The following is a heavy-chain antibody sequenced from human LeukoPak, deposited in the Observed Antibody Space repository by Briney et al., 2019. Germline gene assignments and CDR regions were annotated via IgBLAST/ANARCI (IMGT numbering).Heavy chain of an antibody. Sequence: GGSLRLSCAASGFTFSSYSVNWVRQAPGKGLEWVSSISSSSSYIYYADSVKGRFTISRDNAKNSLYLQMNSLRAEDTAVYYCASGGMGARKYYSDPFHYWGQGTLVTVSS. J-gene: IGHJ4*02. D-gene: IGHD3-10*01. V-gene: IGHV3-21*01. CDR1: GFTFSSYS. CDR2: ISSSSSYI. CDR3: ASGGMGARKYYSDPFHY.